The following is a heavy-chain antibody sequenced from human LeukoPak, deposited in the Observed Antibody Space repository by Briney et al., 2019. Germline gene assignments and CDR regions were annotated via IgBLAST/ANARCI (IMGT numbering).Heavy chain of an antibody. CDR2: ISSSSSYI. CDR3: ARGIEYSSSSGYYNYYDMDV. J-gene: IGHJ6*03. Sequence: KPGGSLRLSCAASGFTFSPYIMNWVRQAPGKGLEWVSSISSSSSYIYYADSVKGRVTIPRDNVKNSLYLQMNSLRAEDTAVYYCARGIEYSSSSGYYNYYDMDVWGIGTTVTVSS. V-gene: IGHV3-21*01. D-gene: IGHD6-6*01. CDR1: GFTFSPYI.